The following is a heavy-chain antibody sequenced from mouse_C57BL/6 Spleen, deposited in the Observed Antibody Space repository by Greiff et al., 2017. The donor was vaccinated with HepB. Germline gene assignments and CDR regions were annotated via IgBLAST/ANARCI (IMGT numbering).Heavy chain of an antibody. J-gene: IGHJ3*01. Sequence: EVQLQESGGGLVKPGGSLKLSCAASGFTFSDYGMHWVRQAPEKGLEWVAYISSGSSTIYYADTVKGRFTISRDNAKNTLFLQMTSLRSEDTAMYYCARPLYYDYEWFAYWGQGTLVTVSA. V-gene: IGHV5-17*01. D-gene: IGHD2-4*01. CDR1: GFTFSDYG. CDR3: ARPLYYDYEWFAY. CDR2: ISSGSSTI.